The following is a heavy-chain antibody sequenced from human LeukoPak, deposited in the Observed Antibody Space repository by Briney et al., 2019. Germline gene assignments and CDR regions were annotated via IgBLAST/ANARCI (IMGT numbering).Heavy chain of an antibody. Sequence: NPSETLSLTCTVSGGSISSGYYWGWIRQPPGKGLEWIGSIYHSGSTYYNPSLKSRVTISVDTSKNQFSLKLSSVTAADTAVYYCARLGLVRKFDYWGQGTLVTVSS. J-gene: IGHJ4*02. CDR1: GGSISSGYY. CDR3: ARLGLVRKFDY. D-gene: IGHD6-6*01. V-gene: IGHV4-38-2*02. CDR2: IYHSGST.